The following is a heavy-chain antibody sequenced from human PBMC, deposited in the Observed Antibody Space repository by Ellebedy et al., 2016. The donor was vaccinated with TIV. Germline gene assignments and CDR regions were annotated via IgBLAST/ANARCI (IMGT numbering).Heavy chain of an antibody. CDR3: ARDSMLYYYGSGSYYRPGDWFDP. J-gene: IGHJ5*02. V-gene: IGHV4-34*01. Sequence: SETLSLTXAVYGGSFSDYYWTWIRQPPGKGLEWIGSIYYSGSTYYNPSLKSRVTISVDTSKNQFSLKLSSVTAADTAVYYCARDSMLYYYGSGSYYRPGDWFDPWGQGTLVTVSS. D-gene: IGHD3-10*01. CDR2: IYYSGST. CDR1: GGSFSDYY.